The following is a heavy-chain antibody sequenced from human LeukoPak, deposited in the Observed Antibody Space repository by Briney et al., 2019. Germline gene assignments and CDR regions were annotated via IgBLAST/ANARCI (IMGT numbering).Heavy chain of an antibody. Sequence: SETLSLTCTVSGGSISSSSYYWGWIRQPPGKRLEWIGSTYYRGSTYYNPSLESRVSISVDTSKNQFSLKPSSVTAADVAVYYCTSAGSYWVDSWGQGTLVTVSS. CDR2: TYYRGST. J-gene: IGHJ4*02. D-gene: IGHD3-10*01. V-gene: IGHV4-39*01. CDR3: TSAGSYWVDS. CDR1: GGSISSSSYY.